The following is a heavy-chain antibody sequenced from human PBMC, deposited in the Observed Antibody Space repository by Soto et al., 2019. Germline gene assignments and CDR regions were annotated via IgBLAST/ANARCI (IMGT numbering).Heavy chain of an antibody. CDR3: ARGSQMTWSLAAAGTDY. CDR1: GGTFSSYA. Sequence: QVQLVQSGAEVKKPGSSVKVSCKASGGTFSSYAISCVRQAPGQGLEWRGGIIPIFGTANYAQKFQGRVTITADESTSTAYMELSSLRSEDTAVYYCARGSQMTWSLAAAGTDYWGQGTLVTAAS. CDR2: IIPIFGTA. J-gene: IGHJ4*02. V-gene: IGHV1-69*01. D-gene: IGHD6-13*01.